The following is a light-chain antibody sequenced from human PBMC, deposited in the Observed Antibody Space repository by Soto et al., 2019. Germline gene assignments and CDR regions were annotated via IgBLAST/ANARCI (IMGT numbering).Light chain of an antibody. J-gene: IGKJ1*01. V-gene: IGKV3-20*01. CDR1: QSVSSSY. CDR3: QQYGSSPLWT. Sequence: EIVLTQSPGTLSLSPGERATLSCRASQSVSSSYLAWYQQKPGQAPRLLIYGASSRATGIPDRFSGSGSGTDFTLTISRLEPEYFAVYYCQQYGSSPLWTFGQGTEVDIK. CDR2: GAS.